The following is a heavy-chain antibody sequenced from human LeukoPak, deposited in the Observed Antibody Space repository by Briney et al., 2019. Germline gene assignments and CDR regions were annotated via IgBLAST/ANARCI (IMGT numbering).Heavy chain of an antibody. Sequence: YPSETLSLTCTVSGGSINNIISYWGWFRQPPGKGLEWIGSISSSGSTFYNPSLTSRVTISVDTSKNQFSLKLSSVTAADTAVYYCARHDYYGSGSPVYYYYYMDVWGKGTTVTISS. V-gene: IGHV4-39*01. CDR1: GGSINNIISY. CDR3: ARHDYYGSGSPVYYYYYMDV. CDR2: ISSSGST. D-gene: IGHD3-10*01. J-gene: IGHJ6*03.